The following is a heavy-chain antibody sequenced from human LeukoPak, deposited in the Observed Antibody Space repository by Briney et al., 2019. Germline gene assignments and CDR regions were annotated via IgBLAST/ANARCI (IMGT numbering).Heavy chain of an antibody. D-gene: IGHD5-18*01. Sequence: GGSLRLSCAASGFTFSSYGMHWVRQAPGKGLEWVAVIWYDGSNKYYADSVKGRFTISRDNSKNTLYLQMNSLRAEDTAVYYCARGLIQLLADYWGQGTLVTVSS. V-gene: IGHV3-33*01. CDR2: IWYDGSNK. CDR1: GFTFSSYG. CDR3: ARGLIQLLADY. J-gene: IGHJ4*02.